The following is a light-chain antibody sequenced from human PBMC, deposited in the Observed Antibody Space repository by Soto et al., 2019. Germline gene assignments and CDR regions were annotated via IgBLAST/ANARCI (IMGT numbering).Light chain of an antibody. V-gene: IGLV2-14*01. CDR2: EVH. CDR1: SSDVGAYNF. CDR3: SSFTRSSTYV. Sequence: QSVLTQPASVSGAPGQSITISCTGTSSDVGAYNFVSWYQQYPGKAPKVMIYEVHNRPSGVSNRFSGSKSGNTASLTISGLQAEDEADYYCSSFTRSSTYVFGSGTKLTVL. J-gene: IGLJ1*01.